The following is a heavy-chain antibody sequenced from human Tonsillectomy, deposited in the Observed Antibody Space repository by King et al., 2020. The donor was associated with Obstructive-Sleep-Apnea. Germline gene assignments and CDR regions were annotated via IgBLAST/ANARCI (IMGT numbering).Heavy chain of an antibody. D-gene: IGHD3-9*01. Sequence: HVQLQESGPGLVKPSQTLSLTCTVSGGSISSGGYYWSWIRQHPGKGLERIGYIYYSGSSYYNPSLKSRVTISVDTSKNQFSLKLSSVTAADTAVYYCARGGYDILTGYFPFDYWGQGTLVTVSS. CDR3: ARGGYDILTGYFPFDY. V-gene: IGHV4-31*03. J-gene: IGHJ4*02. CDR2: IYYSGSS. CDR1: GGSISSGGYY.